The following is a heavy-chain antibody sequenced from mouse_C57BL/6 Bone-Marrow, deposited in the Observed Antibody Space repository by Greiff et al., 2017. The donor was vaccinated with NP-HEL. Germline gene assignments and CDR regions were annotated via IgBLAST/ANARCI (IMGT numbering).Heavy chain of an antibody. J-gene: IGHJ3*01. Sequence: QVQLQQSGAELARPGASVKLSCKASGYTFTSYGISWVKQRTGQGLEWIGEIYPRSGITYYNEKFKGKATLTADKSSSTAYMELRSLTSEDSAVYFCARRGLRRGPWFAYWGQGTLVTVSA. V-gene: IGHV1-81*01. CDR1: GYTFTSYG. D-gene: IGHD2-4*01. CDR2: IYPRSGIT. CDR3: ARRGLRRGPWFAY.